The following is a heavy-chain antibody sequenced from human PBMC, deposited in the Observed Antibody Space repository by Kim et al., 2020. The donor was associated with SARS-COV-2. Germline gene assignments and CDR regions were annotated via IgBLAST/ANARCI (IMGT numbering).Heavy chain of an antibody. J-gene: IGHJ4*02. CDR3: ARRRGTYSDY. D-gene: IGHD1-26*01. CDR2: SN. V-gene: IGHV4-39*01. Sequence: SNYYNPSLKLRVTISVDTSKNQFSLKVSSVTAADTAVYYCARRRGTYSDYWGQGTLVTVSS.